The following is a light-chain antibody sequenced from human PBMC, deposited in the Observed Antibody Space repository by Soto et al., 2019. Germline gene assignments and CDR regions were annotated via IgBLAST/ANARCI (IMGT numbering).Light chain of an antibody. CDR3: HQYNNWPPIT. CDR1: QSVSSN. V-gene: IGKV3D-15*01. Sequence: EIVMTQSPATLSVSPGERGTLWCRASQSVSSNLAWYQQKPGQAPRLLIYGASTRATGIPARFSGSGSGTDFTLTISSLEPEDFAVYYCHQYNNWPPITFGQGTRLEIK. CDR2: GAS. J-gene: IGKJ5*01.